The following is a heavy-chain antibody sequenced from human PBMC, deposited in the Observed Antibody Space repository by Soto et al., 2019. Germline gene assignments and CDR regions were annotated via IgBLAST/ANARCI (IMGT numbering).Heavy chain of an antibody. CDR3: ARVLGLERPNFDY. D-gene: IGHD1-1*01. CDR1: GFTFSSYW. Sequence: GGSLRLSCAASGFTFSSYWMHWVRQAPGKGLVWVSRINSDGSSTSYADSVKGRFTISRDNAKNTLYLQMNSLRAEDTAVYCCARVLGLERPNFDYWGQGTLVTVSS. V-gene: IGHV3-74*01. J-gene: IGHJ4*02. CDR2: INSDGSST.